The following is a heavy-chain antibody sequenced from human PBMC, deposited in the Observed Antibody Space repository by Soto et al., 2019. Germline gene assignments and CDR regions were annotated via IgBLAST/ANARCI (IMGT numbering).Heavy chain of an antibody. CDR3: ARHPGYSSGWSPAPYYYYGMDV. CDR2: IYYSGST. D-gene: IGHD6-19*01. V-gene: IGHV4-39*01. Sequence: SETLSLTCTVSGGSISSSSYYWGWIRQPPGKGLEWIGSIYYSGSTYYNPSLKSRVTISVDTSKNQFSLKLSSVTAADTAVYYCARHPGYSSGWSPAPYYYYGMDVWGQGTTVTVSS. J-gene: IGHJ6*02. CDR1: GGSISSSSYY.